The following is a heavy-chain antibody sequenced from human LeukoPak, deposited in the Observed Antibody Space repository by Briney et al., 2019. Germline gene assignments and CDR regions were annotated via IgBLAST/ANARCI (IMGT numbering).Heavy chain of an antibody. CDR3: ERDRQAAAGPIYMDV. J-gene: IGHJ6*03. CDR2: ISAYNGNT. CDR1: GYTFTSYG. D-gene: IGHD6-13*01. Sequence: ASVKVSCKASGYTFTSYGISWVRQAPGQGLEWMGWISAYNGNTYYAQKLQGRVTMTTDTSTTTAYMELRSLRSDDTAVYHCERDRQAAAGPIYMDVWGKGTTVTVSS. V-gene: IGHV1-18*01.